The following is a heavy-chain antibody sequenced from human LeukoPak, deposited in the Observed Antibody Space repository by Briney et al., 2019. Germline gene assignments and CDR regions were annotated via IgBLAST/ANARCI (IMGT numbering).Heavy chain of an antibody. Sequence: SAKVSCKASGGTFSSYAISWVRQAPGQGLEWMGRIIPILGIANYAQKFQGRVTITADKSTSTAYMELSSLRSEDTAVYYCASLKGPTDYGDYVGGMDVWGQGTTVTVSS. CDR1: GGTFSSYA. V-gene: IGHV1-69*04. J-gene: IGHJ6*02. D-gene: IGHD4-17*01. CDR3: ASLKGPTDYGDYVGGMDV. CDR2: IIPILGIA.